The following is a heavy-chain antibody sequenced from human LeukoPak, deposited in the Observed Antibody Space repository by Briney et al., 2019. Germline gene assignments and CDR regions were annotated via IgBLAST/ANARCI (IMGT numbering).Heavy chain of an antibody. J-gene: IGHJ3*02. Sequence: PSETLSLTCTVSGGSISGYYWSWIRQPPGKGLEWIGYIYYSGSTSYNPSLKGRVTTSIDTSQKQFSLKLRSVTAADTAMCYCARSAWGYAFDIWGRGTMVTVSS. CDR1: GGSISGYY. CDR3: ARSAWGYAFDI. CDR2: IYYSGST. V-gene: IGHV4-59*01. D-gene: IGHD7-27*01.